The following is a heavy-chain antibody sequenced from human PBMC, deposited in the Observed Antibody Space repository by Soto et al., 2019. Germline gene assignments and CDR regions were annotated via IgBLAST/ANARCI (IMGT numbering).Heavy chain of an antibody. CDR2: ISGSGGAT. CDR3: AKMGVSGSLDY. V-gene: IGHV3-23*01. Sequence: PGGSLRLSCAASGFKFRNYAMNWVRQAPGKGLEWVSAISGSGGATFYADSVKGRFTISRDNSNSTLFLQINSLIVEDTAVYFCAKMGVSGSLDYWGQGTPVTVSS. J-gene: IGHJ4*02. CDR1: GFKFRNYA. D-gene: IGHD3-10*01.